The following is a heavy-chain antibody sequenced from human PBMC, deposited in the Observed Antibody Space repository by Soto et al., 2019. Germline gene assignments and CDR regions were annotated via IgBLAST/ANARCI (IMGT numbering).Heavy chain of an antibody. CDR2: ISAYNGNT. CDR1: GYTFTSYG. CDR3: ARDPFDPTHSSWYYYYYGMDV. V-gene: IGHV1-18*01. Sequence: ASVKVSCKASGYTFTSYGISWVRQAPGQGLEWMGWISAYNGNTNYAQKLQGRVTMTTDTSTSTAYMELRSLRSDDTAVYYCARDPFDPTHSSWYYYYYGMDVWGQGTTVTVSS. D-gene: IGHD6-13*01. J-gene: IGHJ6*02.